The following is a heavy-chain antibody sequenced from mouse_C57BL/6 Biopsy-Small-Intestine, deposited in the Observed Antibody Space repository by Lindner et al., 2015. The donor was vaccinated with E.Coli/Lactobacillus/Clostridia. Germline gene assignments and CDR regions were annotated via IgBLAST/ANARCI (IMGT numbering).Heavy chain of an antibody. CDR3: AIERRDRGLDV. CDR2: INPNSGAT. V-gene: IGHV1-84*02. D-gene: IGHD2-14*01. J-gene: IGHJ1*01. CDR1: GYTFIAYY. Sequence: SVKVSCKTSGYTFIAYYIQWVRQAPGQGPEWMGWINPNSGATKYPQKFQGRVTMTTDTSISTAYMDVSSLRSDDTAIYYCAIERRDRGLDVWGQGTTVTVSS.